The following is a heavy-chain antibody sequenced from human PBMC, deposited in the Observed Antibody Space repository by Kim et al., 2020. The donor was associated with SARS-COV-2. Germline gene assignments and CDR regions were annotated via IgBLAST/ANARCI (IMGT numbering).Heavy chain of an antibody. Sequence: GGSLRLSCAASGFTFSSYSMNWVRQAPGKGLEWVSSISSSSSYIYYADSVKGRFTISRDNAKNSLYLQMNSLRAEDTAVYYCARDFGGNSDFDYWGQGTLVTVSS. CDR1: GFTFSSYS. V-gene: IGHV3-21*01. J-gene: IGHJ4*02. D-gene: IGHD2-21*02. CDR3: ARDFGGNSDFDY. CDR2: ISSSSSYI.